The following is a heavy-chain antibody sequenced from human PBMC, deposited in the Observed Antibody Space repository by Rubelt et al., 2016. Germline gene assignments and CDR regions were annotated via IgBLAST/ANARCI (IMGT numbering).Heavy chain of an antibody. CDR1: GGSINDNNW. V-gene: IGHV4-4*02. J-gene: IGHJ4*02. D-gene: IGHD6-19*01. CDR2: ISHSGST. CDR3: ARNSIGWSQMDY. Sequence: SLTCAVSGGSINDNNWWSWVRQPPGKGLEWIGEISHSGSTTYNPSLKSRVTISVDTSKNQFSLKLTSVTAADTAVDYCARNSIGWSQMDYWGQGTQVTVSS.